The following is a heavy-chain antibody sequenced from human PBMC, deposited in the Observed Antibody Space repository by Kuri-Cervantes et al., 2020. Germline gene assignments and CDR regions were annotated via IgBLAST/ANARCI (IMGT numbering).Heavy chain of an antibody. CDR3: ATAVAGTPYWFDP. V-gene: IGHV1-2*02. CDR2: INPNSGGT. J-gene: IGHJ5*02. CDR1: GYTFTYRY. Sequence: ASVKVSCKASGYTFTYRYLHWVRQAPGQGLEWMGWINPNSGGTYYAQKFQGRVTMTRDTSISTAYVELSRLTSDDTAVYYCATAVAGTPYWFDPWGQGTLVTVSS. D-gene: IGHD6-19*01.